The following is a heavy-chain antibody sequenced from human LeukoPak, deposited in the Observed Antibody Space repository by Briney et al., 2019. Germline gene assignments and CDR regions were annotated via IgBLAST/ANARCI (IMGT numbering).Heavy chain of an antibody. Sequence: GGSLRLSCAASGFTFSSYWMSWVRQAPGKGLEWVANIKQDRSEKYYVNSVKGRFTISRDNAKNSLYLQMNSLRAEDTAVYYCARGRTELWFGELFRASFDYWGQXTLVXVSS. CDR2: IKQDRSEK. CDR3: ARGRTELWFGELFRASFDY. J-gene: IGHJ4*02. D-gene: IGHD3-10*01. V-gene: IGHV3-7*01. CDR1: GFTFSSYW.